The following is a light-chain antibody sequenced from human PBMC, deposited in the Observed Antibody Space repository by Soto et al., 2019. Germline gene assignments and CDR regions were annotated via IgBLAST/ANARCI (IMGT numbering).Light chain of an antibody. CDR2: ANT. J-gene: IGLJ3*02. V-gene: IGLV1-40*01. Sequence: QSVLAQPPSVSGTPGQRITISCSGSSSNIGAGYDVQWYQHLPGTAPRLLVFANTQRPSGVPDRISGSKSGTSASLAITGLQAEDEADYYCQSCDGRLSTLVFGGGTKLTVL. CDR3: QSCDGRLSTLV. CDR1: SSNIGAGYD.